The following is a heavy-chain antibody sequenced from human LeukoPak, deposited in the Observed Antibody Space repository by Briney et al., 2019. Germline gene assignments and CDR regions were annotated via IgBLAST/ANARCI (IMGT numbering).Heavy chain of an antibody. CDR3: ARYDSSGYPFFTI. Sequence: PSETLSLTCAVYGGSFSGYYCSWIRQPPGKGLEWIGEINHSGSTNYNPSLKSRVTISVDTSKNQFSLKLSSVTAADTAVYYCARYDSSGYPFFTIWGQGTMVTVSS. CDR2: INHSGST. V-gene: IGHV4-34*01. J-gene: IGHJ3*02. D-gene: IGHD3-22*01. CDR1: GGSFSGYY.